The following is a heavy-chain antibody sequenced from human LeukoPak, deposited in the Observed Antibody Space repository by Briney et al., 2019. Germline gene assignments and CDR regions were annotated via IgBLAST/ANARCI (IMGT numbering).Heavy chain of an antibody. Sequence: ASVKVSCKASGYTFTSYDINWVRQATGQGLEWMGWMNPNSGNTGYAQKFQGRVTITRNTSISTAYMELSSLRSEDTAVYYCARGEYSSGWRNSMDAFDIWGQGTMVTVSS. CDR1: GYTFTSYD. CDR3: ARGEYSSGWRNSMDAFDI. D-gene: IGHD6-19*01. J-gene: IGHJ3*02. CDR2: MNPNSGNT. V-gene: IGHV1-8*03.